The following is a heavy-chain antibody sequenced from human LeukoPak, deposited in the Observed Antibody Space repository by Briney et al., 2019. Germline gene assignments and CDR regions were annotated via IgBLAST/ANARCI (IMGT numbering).Heavy chain of an antibody. CDR3: ARAKYYDFWSGYSSAYYYYMDV. CDR1: GGTFSSYA. CDR2: IIPIFGTA. Sequence: GSSVKVSCKASGGTFSSYAISWVRQAPGQGLEWMGGIIPIFGTANYAQKFQGRVTITTDESTSTAYMELSSLRSEDTAVYYCARAKYYDFWSGYSSAYYYYMDVWGKGTTVTVSS. J-gene: IGHJ6*03. D-gene: IGHD3-3*01. V-gene: IGHV1-69*05.